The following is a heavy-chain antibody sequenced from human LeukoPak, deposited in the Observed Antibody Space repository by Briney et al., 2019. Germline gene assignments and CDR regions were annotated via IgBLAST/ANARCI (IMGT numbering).Heavy chain of an antibody. CDR3: VTEVSGSFPT. CDR1: GFTFSSYW. Sequence: GGSLRLSCAASGFTFSSYWMSWVRQAPGKGLEWVSSISSSSRYIYYADSLKGRFTISRDNAKNSLYLQMNSLKSEDTAVYYCVTEVSGSFPTWGQGTLVTVSS. CDR2: ISSSSRYI. D-gene: IGHD1-26*01. J-gene: IGHJ4*02. V-gene: IGHV3-21*03.